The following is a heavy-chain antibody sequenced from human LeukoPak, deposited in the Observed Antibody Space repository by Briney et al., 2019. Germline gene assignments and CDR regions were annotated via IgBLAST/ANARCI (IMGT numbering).Heavy chain of an antibody. Sequence: ASVKVSCKVSGYTLTELSMHWVRQAPGKGLEWMGGFDPEDGETIYAQKFQGRVTMTEDTSTDTAYMELSSLRSEDTAVYYCARSETYYYGSGSYPSDTAMDPFDYWGQGTLVTVST. CDR2: FDPEDGET. V-gene: IGHV1-24*01. D-gene: IGHD3-10*01. CDR1: GYTLTELS. J-gene: IGHJ4*02. CDR3: ARSETYYYGSGSYPSDTAMDPFDY.